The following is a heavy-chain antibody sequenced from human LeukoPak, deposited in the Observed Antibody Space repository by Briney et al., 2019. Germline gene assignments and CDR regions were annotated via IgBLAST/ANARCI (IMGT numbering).Heavy chain of an antibody. CDR1: GYPFTSYD. CDR3: ARVGYSSGWYSNYFDY. Sequence: ASVKVSCKASGYPFTSYDINWVRQATGQGLEWMGWMNPNSGNTGYAQKLQGRVTMTTDTSTSTAYMELRSLRSDDTAVYYCARVGYSSGWYSNYFDYWGQGTLVTVSS. J-gene: IGHJ4*02. D-gene: IGHD6-19*01. CDR2: MNPNSGNT. V-gene: IGHV1-8*02.